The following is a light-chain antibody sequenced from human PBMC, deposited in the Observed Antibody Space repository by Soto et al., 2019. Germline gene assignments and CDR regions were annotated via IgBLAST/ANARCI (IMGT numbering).Light chain of an antibody. V-gene: IGKV3-11*01. J-gene: IGKJ4*01. CDR2: DAS. Sequence: SLFTHSPATLSFSPRERATLSCRASQSVSSYLAWYQQKPGQAPRLLIYDASNRATGIPARFSGSGSGTDFTLTISSLEPEDFAVYYCQQYGSSPITFGGGTKLDIK. CDR3: QQYGSSPIT. CDR1: QSVSSY.